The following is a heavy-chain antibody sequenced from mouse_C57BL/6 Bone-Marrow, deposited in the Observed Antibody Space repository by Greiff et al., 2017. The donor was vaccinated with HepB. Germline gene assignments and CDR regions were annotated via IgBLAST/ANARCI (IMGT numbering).Heavy chain of an antibody. CDR1: GISITTGNYR. CDR3: ARDSGYYRFAY. V-gene: IGHV3-5*01. J-gene: IGHJ3*01. CDR2: MYYSGTI. D-gene: IGHD2-3*01. Sequence: EVKLQESGPGLVKPSQTVFLTCTVTGISITTGNYRWSWIRQFPGNKLEWIGYMYYSGTITYNPSLTSRTTIPRDTPKNQFFLEKNSLTAEDTATYYCARDSGYYRFAYWGQGTLVTVSA.